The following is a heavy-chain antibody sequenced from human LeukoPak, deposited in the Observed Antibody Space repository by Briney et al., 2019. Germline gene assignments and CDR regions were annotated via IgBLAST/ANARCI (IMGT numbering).Heavy chain of an antibody. D-gene: IGHD1-26*01. Sequence: PGGSLRLSCAASGFTFSSYSMNWVRQAPGKGLEWVSSISSSSSYIYYADSVKGRFTISRDNAKNSLYLQMNSLRAEDTAVYYCAREGLTVGSPPAYWGQGTLVTVSS. J-gene: IGHJ4*02. CDR1: GFTFSSYS. V-gene: IGHV3-21*01. CDR2: ISSSSSYI. CDR3: AREGLTVGSPPAY.